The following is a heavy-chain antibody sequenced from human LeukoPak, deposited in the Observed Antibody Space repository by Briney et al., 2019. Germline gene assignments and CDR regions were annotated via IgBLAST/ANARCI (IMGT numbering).Heavy chain of an antibody. CDR3: AKTGSSIAARPPDY. Sequence: SETLSLTCTVSGGSFSSSPYYWGWIRQPPGKGLEWIGSVYYSGSTYYNPSLKSRVTISLDTSKNQFSLKLASVTAADTAVYYCAKTGSSIAARPPDYWGQGTLVTVSS. CDR1: GGSFSSSPYY. D-gene: IGHD6-6*01. J-gene: IGHJ4*02. V-gene: IGHV4-39*07. CDR2: VYYSGST.